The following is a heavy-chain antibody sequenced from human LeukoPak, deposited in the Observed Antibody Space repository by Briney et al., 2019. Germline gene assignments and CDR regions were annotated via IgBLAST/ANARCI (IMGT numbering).Heavy chain of an antibody. Sequence: PSETLSLTCTVSGGSISSSSYYWGWIRQPPGKGLEWIGSIYYSGSTYYNPSLKSRVTISVDTSKNQFSLKLSSVTAADTAVYYCANGYCTNGVCYPYYYYYMDVWGKGTTVTVSS. CDR3: ANGYCTNGVCYPYYYYYMDV. J-gene: IGHJ6*03. D-gene: IGHD2-8*01. CDR1: GGSISSSSYY. CDR2: IYYSGST. V-gene: IGHV4-39*01.